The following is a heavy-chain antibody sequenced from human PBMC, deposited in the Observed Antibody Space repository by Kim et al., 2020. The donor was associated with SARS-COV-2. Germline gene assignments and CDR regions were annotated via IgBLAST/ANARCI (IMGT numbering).Heavy chain of an antibody. CDR2: ISGSGGST. J-gene: IGHJ4*02. D-gene: IGHD3-3*01. Sequence: GGSLRLSCAASGFTFSSYAMSWVRQAPGKGLEWVSAISGSGGSTYYADSVKGRFTISRDNSKNTLYLQMNSLRAEDTAVYYCARDPVSYDFWSGYYWDVTTLVGNDYWGQGTLVTVSS. V-gene: IGHV3-23*01. CDR1: GFTFSSYA. CDR3: ARDPVSYDFWSGYYWDVTTLVGNDY.